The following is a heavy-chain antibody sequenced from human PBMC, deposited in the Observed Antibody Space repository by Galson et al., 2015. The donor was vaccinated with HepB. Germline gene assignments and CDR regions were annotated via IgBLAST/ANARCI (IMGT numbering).Heavy chain of an antibody. J-gene: IGHJ1*01. CDR3: ARAVDYYDSSVSYFQP. Sequence: SVKVSCKASGGTFSSYAISWVRQAPGQGLEWMGGIIPIFGTANYAQKFQGRVTITADESTSTAYMELSSLRSEDTAVYYCARAVDYYDSSVSYFQPWGQGTLVTVAS. D-gene: IGHD3-22*01. CDR2: IIPIFGTA. V-gene: IGHV1-69*13. CDR1: GGTFSSYA.